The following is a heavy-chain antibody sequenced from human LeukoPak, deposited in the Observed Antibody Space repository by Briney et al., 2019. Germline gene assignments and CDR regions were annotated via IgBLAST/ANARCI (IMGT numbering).Heavy chain of an antibody. CDR3: AREAGPGWFDP. CDR1: GFTFSSYG. V-gene: IGHV3-33*08. Sequence: PGGSLRLSCAASGFTFSSYGMHWARQAPGKGLEWVAVIWYDGSNKYYADSVKGRFTISRDNSKNTLYLQMNSLRAEDTAVYYCAREAGPGWFDPWGQGTLVTVSS. CDR2: IWYDGSNK. J-gene: IGHJ5*02.